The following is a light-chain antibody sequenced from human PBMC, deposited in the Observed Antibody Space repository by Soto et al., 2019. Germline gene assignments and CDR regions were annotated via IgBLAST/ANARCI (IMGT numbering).Light chain of an antibody. J-gene: IGKJ5*01. CDR2: ATS. CDR3: QQSYNTPIT. CDR1: QTISNY. V-gene: IGKV1-39*01. Sequence: QSPSSMSASLGDRVTITCRASQTISNYLNWYQQKPGRAPELLVYATSSLQSGVPSRFTGSGSGTHFTLTISGLQPADFATYFCQQSYNTPITFGQGTRLEIK.